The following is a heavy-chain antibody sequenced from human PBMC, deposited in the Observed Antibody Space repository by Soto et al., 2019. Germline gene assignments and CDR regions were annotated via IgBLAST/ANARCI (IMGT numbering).Heavy chain of an antibody. Sequence: ASVKVSCKASGGTFSSYAISWVRQAPGQGLEWMGGIIPIFGTANYAQKFQGRVTITADESTSTAYMELSSLRSEDTAVYYCARDLARGVFFYGMDVWGQGTTVTVSS. CDR3: ARDLARGVFFYGMDV. CDR2: IIPIFGTA. V-gene: IGHV1-69*13. D-gene: IGHD2-8*01. CDR1: GGTFSSYA. J-gene: IGHJ6*02.